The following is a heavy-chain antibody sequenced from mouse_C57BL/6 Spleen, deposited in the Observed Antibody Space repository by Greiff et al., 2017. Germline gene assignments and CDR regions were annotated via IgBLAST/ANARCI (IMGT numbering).Heavy chain of an antibody. D-gene: IGHD2-1*01. CDR1: GFSLTSYG. J-gene: IGHJ4*01. CDR3: ASRFGNYMDY. Sequence: VKLVESGPGLVQPSQRLSITCTASGFSLTSYGVHWVRQSPGQGLEWLGVIWRGGSTDYNAAFIPRLSISTDNSKSQVFFKMNSLQAGDTAIYYCASRFGNYMDYWGQGTSVTVSS. CDR2: IWRGGST. V-gene: IGHV2-2*01.